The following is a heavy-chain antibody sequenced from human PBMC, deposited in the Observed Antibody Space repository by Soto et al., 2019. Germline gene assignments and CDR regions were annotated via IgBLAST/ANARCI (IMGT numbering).Heavy chain of an antibody. Sequence: LSLTCAVYGGSFSDYYWSWIRQPPGKGLEWIGEINHSGSTNYNPSLKSRVTISLDTSKNQFSLKLSSVTAAATAVYYCARENTVHTGIDYWGQGTLVTVSS. D-gene: IGHD4-4*01. CDR3: ARENTVHTGIDY. CDR2: INHSGST. J-gene: IGHJ4*02. CDR1: GGSFSDYY. V-gene: IGHV4-34*01.